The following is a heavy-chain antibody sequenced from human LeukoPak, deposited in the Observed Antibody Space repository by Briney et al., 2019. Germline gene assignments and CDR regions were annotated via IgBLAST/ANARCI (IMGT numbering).Heavy chain of an antibody. V-gene: IGHV3-66*02. CDR3: ARGLDSSGWYYFDY. CDR1: GFTVSSNY. CDR2: IYSGGRT. D-gene: IGHD6-19*01. Sequence: GGSLRLSCAASGFTVSSNYMSWVRQAPGKGLEWVSVIYSGGRTYYADSVKGRFTISRDNSRNTLYLQMNSLRAEDTAVYYCARGLDSSGWYYFDYWGQGTLVTVSS. J-gene: IGHJ4*02.